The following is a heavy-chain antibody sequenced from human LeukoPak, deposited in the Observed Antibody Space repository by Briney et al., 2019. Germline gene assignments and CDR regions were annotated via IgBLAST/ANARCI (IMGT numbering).Heavy chain of an antibody. CDR1: GFTFSSYW. D-gene: IGHD3-16*02. CDR2: INSDGSST. Sequence: PGGSLRLSCAASGFTFSSYWMHWARQAPGKGLVWVSRINSDGSSTSYADSVKGRFTISRDNAKNTLYLQMNSLRAEDTAVYYCARDWSYDYVWGSYRPGGQGTLVTVSS. V-gene: IGHV3-74*01. CDR3: ARDWSYDYVWGSYRP. J-gene: IGHJ4*02.